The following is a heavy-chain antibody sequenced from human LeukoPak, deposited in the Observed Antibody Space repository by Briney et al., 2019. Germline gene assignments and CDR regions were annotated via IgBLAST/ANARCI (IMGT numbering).Heavy chain of an antibody. CDR1: GFTFSSYG. D-gene: IGHD3-3*01. Sequence: GGSLRLSCAASGFTFSSYGMHWVRQAPGKGLEWVAFIRYDGSNKYYADSVKGRFTISRDNSKNTLYLQMNSLRAEDTAVYYCAKGGRFLEWLSFDYWGQGTLVTVSS. CDR2: IRYDGSNK. J-gene: IGHJ4*02. CDR3: AKGGRFLEWLSFDY. V-gene: IGHV3-30*02.